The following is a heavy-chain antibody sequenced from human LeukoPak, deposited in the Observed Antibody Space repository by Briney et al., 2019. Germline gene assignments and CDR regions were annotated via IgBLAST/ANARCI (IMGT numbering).Heavy chain of an antibody. CDR2: ITGSGDTT. D-gene: IGHD3-9*01. CDR1: GFIFRNYA. V-gene: IGHV3-23*01. J-gene: IGHJ4*02. CDR3: AKWGDYDILTGYYVSDF. Sequence: SGGSLRLSSAASGFIFRNYAMSWVRQAPGKGLEWVSAITGSGDTTYYADSVKGRFTISRDNSKNTLYVEMNTLRAEDTAVYYCAKWGDYDILTGYYVSDFWGQGTLVTVSS.